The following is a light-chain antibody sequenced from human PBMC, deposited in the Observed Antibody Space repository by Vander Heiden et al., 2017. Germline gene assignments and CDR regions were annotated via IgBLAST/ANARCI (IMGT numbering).Light chain of an antibody. V-gene: IGKV3-20*01. CDR1: QSVSSSY. Sequence: EMVLTQSPGTLSLSPGERATLSCRASQSVSSSYLAWYQQKPGQAPRLLIYGASSSATGIPDRFSGSGSGTDFTLTISRLEPEDFAVYYCQQDGSSAYTFGQGTKLEIK. CDR3: QQDGSSAYT. CDR2: GAS. J-gene: IGKJ2*01.